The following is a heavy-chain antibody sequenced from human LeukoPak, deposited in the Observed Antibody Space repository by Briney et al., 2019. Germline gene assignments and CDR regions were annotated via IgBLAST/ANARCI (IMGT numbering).Heavy chain of an antibody. Sequence: GGSLRLSCAASGLTFSSSAMSWVRQAPGKGLEWVSSISGSGGSTYYADSVKGRFTISRDNSKNTLYLQMNSLRAEDTAVYYCARAGGSSWADYWGQGTLVTVSS. J-gene: IGHJ4*02. CDR2: ISGSGGST. V-gene: IGHV3-23*01. CDR3: ARAGGSSWADY. D-gene: IGHD6-13*01. CDR1: GLTFSSSA.